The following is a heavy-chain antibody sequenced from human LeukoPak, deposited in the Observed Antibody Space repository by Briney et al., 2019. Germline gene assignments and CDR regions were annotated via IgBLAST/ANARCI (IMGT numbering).Heavy chain of an antibody. CDR3: ARDMTNWFDP. CDR2: IMQDGSDK. V-gene: IGHV3-7*01. Sequence: PGGSLRLSCAASGFTFRTYWMSWVRQAPGKGLEWVANIMQDGSDKSYVDSVKGRFTISRDNAKNSLYLQMNSLRAEDMAVYYCARDMTNWFDPWGQGTLVTVSS. J-gene: IGHJ5*02. D-gene: IGHD3-16*01. CDR1: GFTFRTYW.